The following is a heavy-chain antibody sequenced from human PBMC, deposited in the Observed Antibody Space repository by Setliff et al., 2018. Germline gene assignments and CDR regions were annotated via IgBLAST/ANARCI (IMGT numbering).Heavy chain of an antibody. CDR2: ISSYNGNT. CDR1: GYSFSNYG. V-gene: IGHV1-18*01. CDR3: ARGGSSLLDY. D-gene: IGHD3-16*01. J-gene: IGHJ4*02. Sequence: ASVKVSCKASGYSFSNYGITWVRQVPGQGLEWMGWISSYNGNTDYAQNFQGRVTLTTDTSTSTAYMELRSLRSDDTAEYCCARGGSSLLDYWGQGTLVTVSS.